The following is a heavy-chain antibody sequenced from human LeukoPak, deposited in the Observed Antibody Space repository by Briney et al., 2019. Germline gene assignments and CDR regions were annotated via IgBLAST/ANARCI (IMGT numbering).Heavy chain of an antibody. Sequence: ASVKVSCKASGYTFTSYYMHWVRQAPGQGLEWMGIINPSGGSTSYAQKFQGRVTTTRDTSTSTVYMELSSLRSDDTAVYYCARDCSGGSCPPWFDPWGQGTLVTVSS. CDR3: ARDCSGGSCPPWFDP. V-gene: IGHV1-46*01. CDR2: INPSGGST. CDR1: GYTFTSYY. J-gene: IGHJ5*02. D-gene: IGHD2-15*01.